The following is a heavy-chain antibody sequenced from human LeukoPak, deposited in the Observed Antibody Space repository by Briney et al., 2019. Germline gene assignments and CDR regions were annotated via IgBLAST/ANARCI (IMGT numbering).Heavy chain of an antibody. J-gene: IGHJ3*02. D-gene: IGHD3-22*01. CDR2: IIPIFGTA. Sequence: SVKVSCKASGGTFSSYAISWVRQAPGQGLEWMGGIIPIFGTANYAQKFQGRVTITTGESTSTAYMELSSLRSEDTAVYYCARHYYDRSAFDIWGQGTMVAVSS. V-gene: IGHV1-69*05. CDR3: ARHYYDRSAFDI. CDR1: GGTFSSYA.